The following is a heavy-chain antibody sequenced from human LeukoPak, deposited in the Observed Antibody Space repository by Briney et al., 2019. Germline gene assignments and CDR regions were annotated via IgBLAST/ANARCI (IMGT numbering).Heavy chain of an antibody. D-gene: IGHD3-22*01. J-gene: IGHJ4*02. CDR3: ARVLHRRNYDSSVYYGY. CDR2: IYSGGST. CDR1: GFTVSSNY. Sequence: PGGSLRLSCAASGFTVSSNYMSWVRQAPGKGLEWVSVIYSGGSTYYADSVKGRFTISRDNSKNTLYLQMNSLRAEDTAVYYCARVLHRRNYDSSVYYGYWGQGTLDTVSS. V-gene: IGHV3-66*01.